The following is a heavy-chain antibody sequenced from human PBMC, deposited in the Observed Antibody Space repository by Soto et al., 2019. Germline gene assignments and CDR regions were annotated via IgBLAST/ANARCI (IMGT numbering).Heavy chain of an antibody. CDR3: ARSGYCSGGSCSYYHHYMAV. V-gene: IGHV1-69*02. CDR1: GGSFSSYT. J-gene: IGHJ6*03. Sequence: GASVKVSCKASGGSFSSYTISWVRQAPGQGLEWMGRIIPILGIANYAQKFQGRVTITADKSTSTAYMELSSLRSEDTAVYYCARSGYCSGGSCSYYHHYMAVWGNGTTVTVS. CDR2: IIPILGIA. D-gene: IGHD2-15*01.